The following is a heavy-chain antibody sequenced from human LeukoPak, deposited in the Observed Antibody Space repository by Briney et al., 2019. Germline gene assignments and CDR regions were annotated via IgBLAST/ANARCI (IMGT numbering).Heavy chain of an antibody. CDR1: GYRFTSYW. CDR2: IYPGDSDT. V-gene: IGHV5-51*01. D-gene: IGHD1-26*01. CDR3: ARSGGNYYSI. Sequence: KHGESLKISCKGSGYRFTSYWIGWVRQMPGKGLEWMGIIYPGDSDTIYSPSFQGQVTISADKSTSTANLQWSSLKASDTAVYYCARSGGNYYSIWGQGTMVTVSS. J-gene: IGHJ3*02.